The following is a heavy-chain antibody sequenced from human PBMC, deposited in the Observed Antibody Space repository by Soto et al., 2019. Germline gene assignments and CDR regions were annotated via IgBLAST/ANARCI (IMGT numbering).Heavy chain of an antibody. CDR1: GFTFSRYD. CDR2: IGTSGDT. J-gene: IGHJ5*02. Sequence: EVQVVESGGGLVQPGGSLRLSCAASGFTFSRYDMHWVRQATGRGLEWVSGIGTSGDTYYVGSVKGRFTISRENAKNSVYLQMNSLRGGDTAVYYCTRGALGFDPWGQGTLVAVSS. D-gene: IGHD6-6*01. CDR3: TRGALGFDP. V-gene: IGHV3-13*04.